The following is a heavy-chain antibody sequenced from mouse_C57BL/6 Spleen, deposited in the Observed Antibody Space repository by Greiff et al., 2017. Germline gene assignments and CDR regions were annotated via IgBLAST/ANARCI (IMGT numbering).Heavy chain of an antibody. CDR2: INPNYGTT. Sequence: EVQLQQSGPELVKPGASVKISCKASGYSFTDYNMNWVKQSNGKSLEWIGVINPNYGTTSYNQKFKGKDTLTVDKSSSTAYMQLSSLTSEDAAVYYCARGGYDGYPLAYWGQGTLVTVSS. CDR1: GYSFTDYN. D-gene: IGHD2-3*01. V-gene: IGHV1-39*01. CDR3: ARGGYDGYPLAY. J-gene: IGHJ3*01.